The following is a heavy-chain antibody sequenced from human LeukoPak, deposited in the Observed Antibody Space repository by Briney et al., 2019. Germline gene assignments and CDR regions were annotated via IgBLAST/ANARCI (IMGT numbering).Heavy chain of an antibody. J-gene: IGHJ6*02. D-gene: IGHD3-10*01. V-gene: IGHV3-13*01. CDR3: ARFGEFEYGMDV. CDR1: GFTFSSYD. CDR2: IGTAGDT. Sequence: GGSLRLSCAAPGFTFSSYDMHWVRQATGKGLEWVSAIGTAGDTYYPGSVKGRFTISRENAKNSLYLQMNSLRAGDTAVYYCARFGEFEYGMDVWGQGTTVTVSS.